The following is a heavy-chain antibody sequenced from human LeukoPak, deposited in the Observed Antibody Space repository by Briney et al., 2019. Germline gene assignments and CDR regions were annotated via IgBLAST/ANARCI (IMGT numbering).Heavy chain of an antibody. CDR2: FDPEDGET. V-gene: IGHV1-24*01. Sequence: ASVKVSCKVSGYTLTELSMHWVRQAPGKGLELMGGFDPEDGETIYGQKFQGRVTMTEDTSTDTAYMELSSLRSEDTAVYYCATAPLPIVGATGKDYWGQGTLVTVSS. CDR3: ATAPLPIVGATGKDY. J-gene: IGHJ4*02. D-gene: IGHD1-26*01. CDR1: GYTLTELS.